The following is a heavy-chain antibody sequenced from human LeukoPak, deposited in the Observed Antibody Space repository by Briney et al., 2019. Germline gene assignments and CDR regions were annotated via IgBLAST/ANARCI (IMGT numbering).Heavy chain of an antibody. Sequence: PGRSLRLSCAASGFTFDDYAMHWVRHAPGKGLEWVSGISWNSGSIGYADSVKGRFTISRDNAKNSLYLQMNSLRAEDTALYYCAKDISGGYGAFDIWGQGTMVTVSS. D-gene: IGHD5-12*01. CDR1: GFTFDDYA. V-gene: IGHV3-9*01. J-gene: IGHJ3*02. CDR3: AKDISGGYGAFDI. CDR2: ISWNSGSI.